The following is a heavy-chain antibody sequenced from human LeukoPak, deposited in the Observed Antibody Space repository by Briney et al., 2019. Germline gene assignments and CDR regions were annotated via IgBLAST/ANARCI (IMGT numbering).Heavy chain of an antibody. CDR3: VKDGSYIAFDI. Sequence: GGSLRLSCAASGFTFSTYAMNWVRQAPGKGLEWVSGITGNGGSISYADSVKGRFALSRDNTKNSLYLQMTSLKVEDTALYYCVKDGSYIAFDIWGLGTMVTVSS. V-gene: IGHV3-20*04. D-gene: IGHD1-26*01. CDR1: GFTFSTYA. J-gene: IGHJ3*02. CDR2: ITGNGGSI.